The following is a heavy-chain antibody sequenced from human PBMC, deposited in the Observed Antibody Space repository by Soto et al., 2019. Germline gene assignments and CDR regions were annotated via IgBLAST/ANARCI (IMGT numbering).Heavy chain of an antibody. V-gene: IGHV3-15*07. Sequence: GGSLILSCAASGFTFSNAWMNWVRQAPGKGLEWVGRIKSKTDGGTTDYAAPVKGRFTISRDDSKNTLYLQMNSLKTEDTAVYYCTTRGSYYDFWSGSNFDYWGQGTLVTVSS. CDR2: IKSKTDGGTT. CDR3: TTRGSYYDFWSGSNFDY. D-gene: IGHD3-3*01. J-gene: IGHJ4*02. CDR1: GFTFSNAW.